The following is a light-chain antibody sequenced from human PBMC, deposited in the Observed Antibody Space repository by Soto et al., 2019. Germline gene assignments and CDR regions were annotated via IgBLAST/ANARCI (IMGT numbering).Light chain of an antibody. V-gene: IGKV3-15*01. J-gene: IGKJ1*01. Sequence: EIVMTQSPATLSVSPGDGATLSCRASQSVGSNLAWYQQKPGQPPRLLISGASTRATGIPDRFSGSGSGTEFTLTISSLQSEDFAVYYCQHYNNWPPWTFGQGTKVDIK. CDR3: QHYNNWPPWT. CDR1: QSVGSN. CDR2: GAS.